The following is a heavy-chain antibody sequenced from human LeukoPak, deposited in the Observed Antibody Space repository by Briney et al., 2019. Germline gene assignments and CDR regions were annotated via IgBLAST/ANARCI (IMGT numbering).Heavy chain of an antibody. CDR1: GFTVRSKY. Sequence: PGGSLRLSCAASGFTVRSKYMSWVRQGPGKGLEWVSVIYGGGTTYYADPVKGRFTISRDNSKNTLYLQMSSLRAEDTGVYYCARSDDWLWGRAFDIWGQGTMVTVSS. D-gene: IGHD3-9*01. J-gene: IGHJ3*02. CDR3: ARSDDWLWGRAFDI. V-gene: IGHV3-66*01. CDR2: IYGGGTT.